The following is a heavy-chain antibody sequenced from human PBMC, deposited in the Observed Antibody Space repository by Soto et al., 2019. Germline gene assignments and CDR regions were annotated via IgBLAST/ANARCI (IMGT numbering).Heavy chain of an antibody. Sequence: SETLSLTCAVSGYSISSGYYWGWIRQPPGKGLEWIGSIYHSGSTYYNPSLKSRVTISVDTSKNQFSLKLSSVTAADTAVYYCAREEPLYSGSYYGAFDIWGQGTMVTVS. D-gene: IGHD1-26*01. V-gene: IGHV4-38-2*02. CDR2: IYHSGST. J-gene: IGHJ3*02. CDR3: AREEPLYSGSYYGAFDI. CDR1: GYSISSGYY.